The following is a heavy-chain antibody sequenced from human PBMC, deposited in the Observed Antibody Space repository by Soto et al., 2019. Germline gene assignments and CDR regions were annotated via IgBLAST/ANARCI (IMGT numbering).Heavy chain of an antibody. CDR3: ARDMGYCSGGSCYSRGNYYYGMDV. CDR1: GFTFSSYA. Sequence: QVQLVESGGGVVQPGRSLRLSCAASGFTFSSYAMHWVRQAPGKGLEGVAVISYDGSNKYYADSVKGRFTISRDNSKNTLYLQMNSLRAEDTAVYYCARDMGYCSGGSCYSRGNYYYGMDVWGQGTTVTVSS. J-gene: IGHJ6*02. CDR2: ISYDGSNK. D-gene: IGHD2-15*01. V-gene: IGHV3-30-3*01.